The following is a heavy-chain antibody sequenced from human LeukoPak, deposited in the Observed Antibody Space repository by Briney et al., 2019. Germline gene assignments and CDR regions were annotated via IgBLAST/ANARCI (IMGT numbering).Heavy chain of an antibody. Sequence: SETLSLTCTVSGGSISSYYWSWIRQPPGKGLVWIGHIYYSGSTNYNPSLKSRVTISVDTSKNQFPLKLSSVTAADTAVYYCARGVYYYDSRGPGPRYFDLWGRGTLVTVSS. V-gene: IGHV4-59*01. CDR1: GGSISSYY. D-gene: IGHD3-22*01. J-gene: IGHJ2*01. CDR2: IYYSGST. CDR3: ARGVYYYDSRGPGPRYFDL.